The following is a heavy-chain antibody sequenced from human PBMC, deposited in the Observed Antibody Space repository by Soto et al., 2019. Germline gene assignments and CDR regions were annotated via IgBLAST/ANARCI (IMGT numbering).Heavy chain of an antibody. V-gene: IGHV4-39*02. J-gene: IGHJ5*02. D-gene: IGHD3-22*01. CDR3: ARSNSGYYKWFDP. CDR1: GDSISSSNYY. Sequence: HLQLQESGPGLVKPSETLSLTCTVSGDSISSSNYYWGWIRQPPGKGLEWIANIYYSGTTYCNPSLTSRVAISVDTSKTHFSLKLSSVTAADTAIYYCARSNSGYYKWFDPWGQGTLVTVSS. CDR2: IYYSGTT.